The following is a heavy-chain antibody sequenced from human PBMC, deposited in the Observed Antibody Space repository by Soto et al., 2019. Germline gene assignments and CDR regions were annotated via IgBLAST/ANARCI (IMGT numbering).Heavy chain of an antibody. Sequence: GGSLRLSCAASGFTFSSYEMNWVRRAPGKGLEWVSYISSSGSTIYYADSVKGRFTISRDNAKNSLYLQMNSLRAEDTAVYYCARWGGVKSYYYYYYGMDVWGQGTTVTVSS. D-gene: IGHD3-16*01. CDR3: ARWGGVKSYYYYYYGMDV. CDR1: GFTFSSYE. CDR2: ISSSGSTI. J-gene: IGHJ6*02. V-gene: IGHV3-48*03.